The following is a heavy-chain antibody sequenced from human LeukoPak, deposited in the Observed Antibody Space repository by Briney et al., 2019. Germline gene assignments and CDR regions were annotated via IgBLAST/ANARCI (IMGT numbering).Heavy chain of an antibody. J-gene: IGHJ4*02. D-gene: IGHD3-10*01. CDR1: GGSISSYY. CDR2: IYYSGST. CDR3: ARVGSFPPHFDY. V-gene: IGHV4-59*01. Sequence: SETLSLTCTVSGGSISSYYWSWIRQPPGKGLEWMGYIYYSGSTNYNPSLKRRVTISVDTSKNQVSLKLSSVTAAVTAVYYCARVGSFPPHFDYWGQGTLVTVS.